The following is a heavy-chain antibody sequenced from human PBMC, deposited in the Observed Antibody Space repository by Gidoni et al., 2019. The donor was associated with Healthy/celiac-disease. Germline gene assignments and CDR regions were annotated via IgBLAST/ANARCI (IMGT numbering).Heavy chain of an antibody. Sequence: QVQLVQSGAEAKKHGASVKASCKASGSTLTGCYMHWVRQAPGQGLEWMGWINPNSCSTNSAQKFQGRVTMTRDTSVSTAYMELCRLRSDDTAVYYCARARVRITAAGTRYFDYWGQGTLVTVSS. CDR2: INPNSCST. CDR3: ARARVRITAAGTRYFDY. J-gene: IGHJ4*02. CDR1: GSTLTGCY. V-gene: IGHV1-2*02. D-gene: IGHD6-13*01.